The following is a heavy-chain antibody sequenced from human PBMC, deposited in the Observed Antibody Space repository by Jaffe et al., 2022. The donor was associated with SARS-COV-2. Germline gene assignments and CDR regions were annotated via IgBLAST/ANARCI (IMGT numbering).Heavy chain of an antibody. Sequence: EVQLVESGGGLVKPGGSLRLSCAASGFTFSNAWMSWVRQAPGKGLEWVGRIKSKTDGGTTDYAAPVKGRFTISRDDSKNTLYLQMNSLKTEDTAVYYCTTDGLQSLWFGELSYYFDYWGQGTLVTVSS. CDR3: TTDGLQSLWFGELSYYFDY. J-gene: IGHJ4*02. V-gene: IGHV3-15*01. D-gene: IGHD3-10*01. CDR1: GFTFSNAW. CDR2: IKSKTDGGTT.